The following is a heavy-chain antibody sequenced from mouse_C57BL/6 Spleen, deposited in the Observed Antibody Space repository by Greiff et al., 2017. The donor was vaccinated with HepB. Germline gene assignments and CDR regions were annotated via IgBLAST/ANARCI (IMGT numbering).Heavy chain of an antibody. CDR1: GYAFSSSW. Sequence: VQLQQSGPELVKPGASVKISCKASGYAFSSSWMNWVKQRPGKGLEWIGRIYPGDGDTNYNGTFKGKATLTADKSSSTAYMQLSSLTSEDSAVYFCARADDYNYAMDYWGQGTSVTVSS. J-gene: IGHJ4*01. CDR2: IYPGDGDT. CDR3: ARADDYNYAMDY. D-gene: IGHD2-4*01. V-gene: IGHV1-82*01.